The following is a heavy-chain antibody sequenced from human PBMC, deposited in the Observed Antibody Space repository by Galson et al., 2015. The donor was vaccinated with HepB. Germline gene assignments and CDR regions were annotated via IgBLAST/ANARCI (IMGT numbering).Heavy chain of an antibody. CDR1: GGSINGYY. CDR2: IYYSGST. CDR3: ARRDCSGGGCHFDY. Sequence: ETLSLTCIVSGGSINGYYWSWIRQPPGKGLEWIGYIYYSGSTNYNPSLQSRVTISVDTSKNHFSLKVNSLTAADTAVYYCARRDCSGGGCHFDYWGQGTLVTVSS. D-gene: IGHD2-15*01. J-gene: IGHJ4*02. V-gene: IGHV4-59*01.